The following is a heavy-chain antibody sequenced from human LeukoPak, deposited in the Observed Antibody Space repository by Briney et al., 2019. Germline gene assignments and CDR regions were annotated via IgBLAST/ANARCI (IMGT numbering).Heavy chain of an antibody. CDR1: RGAIINGDYH. CDR3: ARVSTRIPDFDY. J-gene: IGHJ4*02. Sequence: SETLSLTCTVSRGAIINGDYHWIWIRQPPGECREWIGYIYYSGSTYYNPSLKGPVTISLGTSKNHVSLKLSSVTAADKAVYYRARVSTRIPDFDYWGQGTLVTVSS. V-gene: IGHV4-30-4*01. D-gene: IGHD1-14*01. CDR2: IYYSGST.